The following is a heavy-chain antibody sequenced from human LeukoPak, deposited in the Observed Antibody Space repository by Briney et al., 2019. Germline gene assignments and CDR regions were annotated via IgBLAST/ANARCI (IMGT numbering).Heavy chain of an antibody. CDR2: ISDSGGST. Sequence: GGSLRLSCAASGFTFTNYALSWVRQAPGKGLEWVSAISDSGGSTYYADSVKGRFTIFRDNSKNTLYLQMNSLRAEDTAVYYCANTWYSSSWLRWGQGTLVTVSS. V-gene: IGHV3-23*01. CDR1: GFTFTNYA. CDR3: ANTWYSSSWLR. J-gene: IGHJ4*02. D-gene: IGHD6-13*01.